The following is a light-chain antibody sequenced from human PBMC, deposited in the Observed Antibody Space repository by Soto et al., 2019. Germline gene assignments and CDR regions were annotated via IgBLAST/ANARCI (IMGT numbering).Light chain of an antibody. Sequence: EIVMKQSPATLSVSLGERATLSCRASQSVSSNLAWYQLKPGQAPRLLIYGASTRATGIPARFSGSGSGTEFTLTISSLQSEDFAVYYCQHYNDWPTFGQGTMVDI. CDR2: GAS. CDR1: QSVSSN. CDR3: QHYNDWPT. J-gene: IGKJ1*01. V-gene: IGKV3-15*01.